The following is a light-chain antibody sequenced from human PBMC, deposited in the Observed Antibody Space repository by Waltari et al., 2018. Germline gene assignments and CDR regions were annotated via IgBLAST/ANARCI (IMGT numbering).Light chain of an antibody. V-gene: IGLV1-40*01. J-gene: IGLJ2*01. CDR1: SSNIGAPYD. Sequence: QSVLAPPPSVSGAPGQRVTISCTGSSSNIGAPYDVHWYQQLPGTASQLLIYANTHRPSGGPYRFSGSKSGTSASLVITGLQAEDEAEYYCQSYDSSLSAVVFGGGTKLTVL. CDR3: QSYDSSLSAVV. CDR2: ANT.